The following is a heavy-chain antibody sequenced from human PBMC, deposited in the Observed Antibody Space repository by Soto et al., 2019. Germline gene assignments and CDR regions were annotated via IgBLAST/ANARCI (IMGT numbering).Heavy chain of an antibody. D-gene: IGHD2-2*01. Sequence: GGSLRLSCEASGFSFSSFGMHWVRQAPGKGLEWVAVIWYDGSNKYYADSVKGRFSISRDNSKNTLYLQMNSLRAEDTAVYYCARYLVVVPAALRGAPMDVWGKGTTVTVSS. J-gene: IGHJ6*03. CDR1: GFSFSSFG. CDR2: IWYDGSNK. CDR3: ARYLVVVPAALRGAPMDV. V-gene: IGHV3-33*01.